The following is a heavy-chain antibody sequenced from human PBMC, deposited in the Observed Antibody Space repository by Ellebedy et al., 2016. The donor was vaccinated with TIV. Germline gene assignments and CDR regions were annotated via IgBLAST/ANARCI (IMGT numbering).Heavy chain of an antibody. J-gene: IGHJ4*02. CDR3: ARDLRGGNSGPDY. CDR2: IKEDGSEA. V-gene: IGHV3-7*01. Sequence: GESLKISCAASGFTFSGYWMSWVRQAPGKELEWVANIKEDGSEAYYADSVKGRFTISRDNSKNTLYLQMNSLRAEDTAVYYCARDLRGGNSGPDYWGQGTLVTVSS. CDR1: GFTFSGYW. D-gene: IGHD4-23*01.